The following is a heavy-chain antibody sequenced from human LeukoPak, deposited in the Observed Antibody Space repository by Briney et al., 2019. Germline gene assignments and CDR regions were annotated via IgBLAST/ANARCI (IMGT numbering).Heavy chain of an antibody. CDR1: GFTFSSLA. CDR3: AKHNIDY. D-gene: IGHD1-1*01. V-gene: IGHV3-23*01. CDR2: VSGPGITT. J-gene: IGHJ4*02. Sequence: GGSLRLSCVASGFTFSSLAMHWVRQAPGKGLEWVSVVSGPGITTYYADSVKGRFTISRDNSKNTLYLQMNSLRAEDTAVYYCAKHNIDYWGQGTLVTVSS.